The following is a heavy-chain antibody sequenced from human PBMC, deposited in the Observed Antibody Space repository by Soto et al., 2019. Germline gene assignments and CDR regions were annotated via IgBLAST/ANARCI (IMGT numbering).Heavy chain of an antibody. D-gene: IGHD3-10*01. CDR3: AKIPTGSGSSKFDY. J-gene: IGHJ4*02. V-gene: IGHV3-23*01. Sequence: GPLRPTGAASGFTFRTYAMNWVRQAPGKGLEWISAISGSGSFTHYADSVRGRFTISRDNSQNQLYLQMNNLRGDDTAMYYCAKIPTGSGSSKFDYWGQGIQVTVSS. CDR2: ISGSGSFT. CDR1: GFTFRTYA.